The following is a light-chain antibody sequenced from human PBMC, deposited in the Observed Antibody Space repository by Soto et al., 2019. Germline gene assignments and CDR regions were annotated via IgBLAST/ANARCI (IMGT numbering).Light chain of an antibody. V-gene: IGLV2-14*01. Sequence: QSALTQPASVSGSPGQSLTIACTGTSIDIAPYNYISCYQQHPGKPPKLIIYEFSYRPSGLSNLFSCSNSVDTSGLTMARLQAEDDAHYYCSSYTSSTHYVFGTGTKVTVL. CDR1: SIDIAPYNY. CDR3: SSYTSSTHYV. J-gene: IGLJ1*01. CDR2: EFS.